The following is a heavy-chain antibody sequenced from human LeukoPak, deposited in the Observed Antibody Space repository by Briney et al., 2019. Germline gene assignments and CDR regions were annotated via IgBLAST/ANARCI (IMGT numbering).Heavy chain of an antibody. CDR2: INHSGST. Sequence: SETLSLTCAVYGGSFSGYYWSWIRQPPGKGLEWIGEINHSGSTNYNPSLKSRVTISVDTSKNQFSLKLSSVTAADTAVYYCAREQDIVVVPAARYYYGMDVWGQGTTVTASS. D-gene: IGHD2-2*01. CDR1: GGSFSGYY. CDR3: AREQDIVVVPAARYYYGMDV. J-gene: IGHJ6*02. V-gene: IGHV4-34*01.